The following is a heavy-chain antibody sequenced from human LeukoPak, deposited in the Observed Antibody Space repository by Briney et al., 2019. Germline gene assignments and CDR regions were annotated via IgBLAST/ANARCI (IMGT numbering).Heavy chain of an antibody. D-gene: IGHD6-19*01. CDR2: ISSSSSYI. J-gene: IGHJ1*01. Sequence: GGSLRLSCAASGSTFSSYSMNWVRQAPGKGLEWVSSISSSSSYIYYADSVKGRFTISRDNAKNSLYLQMNSLRAEDMALYYCAKDAYSSSGSDGYFHHWGQGTLFTVSS. V-gene: IGHV3-21*04. CDR1: GSTFSSYS. CDR3: AKDAYSSSGSDGYFHH.